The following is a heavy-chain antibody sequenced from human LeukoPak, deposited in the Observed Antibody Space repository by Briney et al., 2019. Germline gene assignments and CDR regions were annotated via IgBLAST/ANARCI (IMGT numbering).Heavy chain of an antibody. V-gene: IGHV3-30*02. D-gene: IGHD4-17*01. CDR1: GFTFSSYG. CDR2: IRYDGSHK. Sequence: GGSLRLSCAASGFTFSSYGMHWVRQAPGKGLEWVAFIRYDGSHKYYADSVKGRFTISRDNSKNTLYLQMNSLRAEDTAVYYCAKIDYGDSTVTPFDYWGQGTLVTVSS. J-gene: IGHJ4*02. CDR3: AKIDYGDSTVTPFDY.